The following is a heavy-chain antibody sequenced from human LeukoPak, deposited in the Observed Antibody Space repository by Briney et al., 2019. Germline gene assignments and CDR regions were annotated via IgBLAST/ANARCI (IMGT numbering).Heavy chain of an antibody. CDR3: ARDQEGFDY. CDR1: GYTFTSNY. V-gene: IGHV1-46*01. Sequence: ASVKVSCKASGYTFTSNYIHWVRQAPGQELEWMGMIYPRDGSTSYAQKFQGRVTVTRDTSTSTVHMEPSGLRSEDTAVYYCARDQEGFDYWGQGTLVTVSS. J-gene: IGHJ4*02. CDR2: IYPRDGST.